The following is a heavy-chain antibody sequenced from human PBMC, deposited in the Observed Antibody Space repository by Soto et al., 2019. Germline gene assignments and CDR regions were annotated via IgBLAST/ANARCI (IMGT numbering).Heavy chain of an antibody. CDR1: GFIFSSYA. CDR2: ISGSGFST. D-gene: IGHD3-10*01. CDR3: AKELNHGSGLAQADY. J-gene: IGHJ4*02. V-gene: IGHV3-23*01. Sequence: GGSLRLSCAASGFIFSSYAMNWVRQAPGKGLEWVSGISGSGFSTYYADSMKGRFTISRDNSKKTVYLQMNSLRVEDTALYYCAKELNHGSGLAQADYWGQGTLVTVSS.